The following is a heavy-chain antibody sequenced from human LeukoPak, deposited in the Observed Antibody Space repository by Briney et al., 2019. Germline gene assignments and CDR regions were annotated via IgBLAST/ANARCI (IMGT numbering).Heavy chain of an antibody. CDR2: ISWDGGST. J-gene: IGHJ4*02. Sequence: GGSLRLSCAASGFTFDDYAMHWVRQAPGKGLEWVSLISWDGGSTYYADSVKGRFTISRDNSKNSLYLQMNSLRAEDTALYYCAKTRWAHQRSGYLDYWAREPWSPSPQ. V-gene: IGHV3-43D*03. CDR1: GFTFDDYA. D-gene: IGHD2-2*01. CDR3: AKTRWAHQRSGYLDY.